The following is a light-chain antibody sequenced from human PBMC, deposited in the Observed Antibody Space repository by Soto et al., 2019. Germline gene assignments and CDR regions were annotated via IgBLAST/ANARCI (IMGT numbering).Light chain of an antibody. Sequence: QSVLTQPPSVSGTPGQRVTISCSGSSSNIGSNAVHWYQQLPGTAPKLLITGSNQRPSGVPDRFSGSKSGTSASLAIGGLQSEDEADYYCSSYAGSNNVYVFGTGTKVTVL. V-gene: IGLV1-44*01. CDR3: SSYAGSNNVYV. J-gene: IGLJ1*01. CDR2: GSN. CDR1: SSNIGSNA.